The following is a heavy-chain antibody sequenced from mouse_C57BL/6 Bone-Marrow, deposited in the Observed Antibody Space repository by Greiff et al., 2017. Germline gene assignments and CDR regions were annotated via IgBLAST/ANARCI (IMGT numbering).Heavy chain of an antibody. CDR3: ARPYYSNYWYFDV. CDR2: IYPGSGST. D-gene: IGHD2-5*01. Sequence: VQLQQSGAELVKPGASVKMSCKASGYTFTSYWITWVKQRPGQGLEWIGDIYPGSGSTNYNEKFKSKAKLTVDTSSSTAYLQLSSLPSEDSAVYYCARPYYSNYWYFDVWGTGTTVTVSS. CDR1: GYTFTSYW. V-gene: IGHV1-55*01. J-gene: IGHJ1*03.